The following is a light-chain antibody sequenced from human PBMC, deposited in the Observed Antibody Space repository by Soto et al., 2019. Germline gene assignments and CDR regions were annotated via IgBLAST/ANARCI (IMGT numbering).Light chain of an antibody. V-gene: IGLV2-14*01. CDR1: SSDIGYYNY. CDR2: EVS. Sequence: QSALTQPASVSGSPGQWITISCTGTSSDIGYYNYVSWYRQDPGKAPKLILYEVSNRPSGVSNRFSGSKSGNTASLTISGLHAEDEADYYCSSYARSSSLVVFGGGTKLTVL. J-gene: IGLJ3*02. CDR3: SSYARSSSLVV.